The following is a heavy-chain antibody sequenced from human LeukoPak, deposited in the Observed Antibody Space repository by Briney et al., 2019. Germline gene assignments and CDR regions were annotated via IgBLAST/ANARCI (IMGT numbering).Heavy chain of an antibody. CDR3: ARAGPRGYSSGWYVRNYYYYYYYMDV. CDR2: ISAYNGNT. Sequence: ASVKVSCKASGYTFTSYGISWVRQAPGQGLEWMGWISAYNGNTNYAQKLQGRVTMTTDTSTSTAYMELRSLRSDDTAVYYCARAGPRGYSSGWYVRNYYYYYYYMDVWGKGTTVTVSS. V-gene: IGHV1-18*01. CDR1: GYTFTSYG. J-gene: IGHJ6*03. D-gene: IGHD6-19*01.